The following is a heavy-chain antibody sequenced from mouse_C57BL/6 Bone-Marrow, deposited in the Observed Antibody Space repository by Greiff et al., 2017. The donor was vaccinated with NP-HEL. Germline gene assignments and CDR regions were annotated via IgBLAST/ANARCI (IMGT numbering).Heavy chain of an antibody. CDR1: GYTFTSYG. CDR3: ATLLRYGAMDY. Sequence: VKLQESGAELARPGASVKLSCKASGYTFTSYGISWVKQRTGQGLEWIGEIYPRSGNTYYNEKFKGKATLTADKSSSTAYMELRSLTSEDSAVYFCATLLRYGAMDYWGQGTSVTVSS. CDR2: IYPRSGNT. V-gene: IGHV1-81*01. D-gene: IGHD1-1*01. J-gene: IGHJ4*01.